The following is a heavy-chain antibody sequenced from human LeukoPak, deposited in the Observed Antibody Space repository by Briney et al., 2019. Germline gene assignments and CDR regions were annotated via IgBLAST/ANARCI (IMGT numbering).Heavy chain of an antibody. CDR2: ISGSGGST. V-gene: IGHV3-23*01. J-gene: IGHJ4*02. Sequence: GSLMLSCGASGLTFSSYAMRWARQAPGKGLEGGAAISGSGGSTYYADSVKGRFAISRDNSKNTLYLQMNSLRAEDTAVYYCAKVRRYSSSSALGYWGQGTLVTVSS. D-gene: IGHD6-6*01. CDR1: GLTFSSYA. CDR3: AKVRRYSSSSALGY.